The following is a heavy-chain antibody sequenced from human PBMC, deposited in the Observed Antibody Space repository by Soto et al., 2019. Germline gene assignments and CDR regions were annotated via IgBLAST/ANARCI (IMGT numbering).Heavy chain of an antibody. CDR1: GFSFSSYA. CDR2: ISARGGSA. V-gene: IGHV3-23*01. Sequence: EVQLLESGGGLVQPGGSLRLSCAASGFSFSSYAMVWGRQAPGKGLEWVSVISARGGSAYFAASEKGRFTISRDNSKNVLSLEMNSLRAEDTAIYFCAKGSIEYSASVDNWGQGTLVLVSS. D-gene: IGHD5-12*01. CDR3: AKGSIEYSASVDN. J-gene: IGHJ4*02.